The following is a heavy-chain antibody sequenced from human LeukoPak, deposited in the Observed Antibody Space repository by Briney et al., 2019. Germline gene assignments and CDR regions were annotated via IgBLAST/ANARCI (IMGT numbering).Heavy chain of an antibody. CDR2: ISWNSGSI. CDR1: GFTFDDYA. CDR3: AKALDGNYYDSSGPDY. Sequence: PGGSLRLSCAASGFTFDDYAMHWVRQAPGKGLEWVSGISWNSGSIGYADSVKGRFTISRDNTKNSLYLQMNSLRAEDTALYYCAKALDGNYYDSSGPDYWGQGTLVTVSS. D-gene: IGHD3-22*01. V-gene: IGHV3-9*01. J-gene: IGHJ4*02.